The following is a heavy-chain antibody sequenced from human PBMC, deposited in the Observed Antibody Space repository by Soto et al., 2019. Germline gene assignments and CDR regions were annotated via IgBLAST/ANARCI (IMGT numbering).Heavy chain of an antibody. Sequence: ASVKVSCKASGYTFTSYDINWVRQATGQGLEWMGWMNPNSGNTGYAQKFQGRVTMTRNTSISTAYMELNSLRDDDTAVYYCARGSNGDFDLWGQGTLVTVSS. J-gene: IGHJ5*02. D-gene: IGHD4-17*01. CDR1: GYTFTSYD. V-gene: IGHV1-8*01. CDR2: MNPNSGNT. CDR3: ARGSNGDFDL.